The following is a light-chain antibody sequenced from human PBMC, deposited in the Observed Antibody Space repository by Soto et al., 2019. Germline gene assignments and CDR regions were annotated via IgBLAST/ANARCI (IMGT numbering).Light chain of an antibody. J-gene: IGKJ5*01. CDR2: GAS. Sequence: EIVLKHSLFTLPLAPPLTATLSFSSSQSVSSYLAWYQQKPGQAPRLLVYGASTRASGIQPRFSGSGSGTDFTLTISSLQSEDFAVYYCQQLNYGIRITFGQGTRPEI. V-gene: IGKV3-11*01. CDR1: QSVSSY. CDR3: QQLNYGIRIT.